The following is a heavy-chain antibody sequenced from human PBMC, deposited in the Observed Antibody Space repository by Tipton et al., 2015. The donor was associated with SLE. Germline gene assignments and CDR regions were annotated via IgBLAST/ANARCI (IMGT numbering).Heavy chain of an antibody. Sequence: TLSLTCTVSGASTNTKYWTWIRQSPGKGLEWIAYIYYSGTTNYNPSLKSRVSISVDTSKNHFSLNLYSVTAADTAVYYCARGSRGVGFDVWGHGTTVIVSS. CDR2: IYYSGTT. CDR1: GASTNTKY. V-gene: IGHV4-59*13. D-gene: IGHD3-10*01. J-gene: IGHJ6*02. CDR3: ARGSRGVGFDV.